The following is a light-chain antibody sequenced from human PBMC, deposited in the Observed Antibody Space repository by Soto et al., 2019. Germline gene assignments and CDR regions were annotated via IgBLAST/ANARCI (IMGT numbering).Light chain of an antibody. CDR3: CSYAGSYSYV. J-gene: IGLJ1*01. CDR2: DVT. Sequence: QSVLTQPRSVSGSPGQSGAISCTGTSSDVGGYNYVSWYQQHPGKAPKLIIYDVTKRPSGVPDRFSGSSSGNTASLTISGLQAEDEADYFCCSYAGSYSYVFGTGTKVTVL. V-gene: IGLV2-11*01. CDR1: SSDVGGYNY.